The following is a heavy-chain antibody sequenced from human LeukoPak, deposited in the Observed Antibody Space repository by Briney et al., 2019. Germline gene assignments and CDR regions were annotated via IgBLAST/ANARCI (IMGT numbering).Heavy chain of an antibody. CDR1: GGSFSGYY. J-gene: IGHJ5*02. Sequence: SETLSLTCGVYGGSFSGYYWSWIRQPPGKGLELIGEINHSGSTNYNPSLKSRVTISLDTSKNQFSLKLSSVTAADTAVYYCARGTPHYYGSGTYYIGRFDPWGQGTLVTVSS. D-gene: IGHD3-10*01. CDR2: INHSGST. CDR3: ARGTPHYYGSGTYYIGRFDP. V-gene: IGHV4-34*01.